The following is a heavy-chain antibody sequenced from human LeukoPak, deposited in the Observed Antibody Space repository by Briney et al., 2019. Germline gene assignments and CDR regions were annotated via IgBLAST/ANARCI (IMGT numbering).Heavy chain of an antibody. CDR3: AKAVSVTYFDY. D-gene: IGHD4-17*01. Sequence: GGSLRLSCAASGFTFSSYAMSWVRQAPGKGLEWVSAISGSGGNTHYADSVKGRFTISRDNSKNTLYLQMNSLRAEDTAVYYCAKAVSVTYFDYWGQGTLVTVSS. CDR1: GFTFSSYA. V-gene: IGHV3-23*01. CDR2: ISGSGGNT. J-gene: IGHJ4*02.